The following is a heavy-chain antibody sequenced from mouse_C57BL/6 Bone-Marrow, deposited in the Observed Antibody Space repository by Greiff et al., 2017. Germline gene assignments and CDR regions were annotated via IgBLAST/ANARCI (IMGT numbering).Heavy chain of an antibody. Sequence: QVHVKQPGAELVRPGASVKLSCKASGYTFTSYWMHWVKQRPGQGLEWIGMIHPNSGSTNYNEKFKSKATLTVDKSSSTAYMQLSSLTSEDSAVYYCARDFCDYWGQGTTLTVSS. J-gene: IGHJ2*01. V-gene: IGHV1-64*01. CDR1: GYTFTSYW. CDR2: IHPNSGST. CDR3: ARDFCDY.